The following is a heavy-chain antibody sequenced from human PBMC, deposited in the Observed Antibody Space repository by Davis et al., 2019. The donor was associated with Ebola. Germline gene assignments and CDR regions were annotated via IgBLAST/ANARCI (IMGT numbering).Heavy chain of an antibody. D-gene: IGHD6-19*01. J-gene: IGHJ4*02. CDR1: GFTFSSYG. Sequence: GGSLRLSCAASGFTFSSYGIHWVRQAPGKGPEWVSLIYSGGAAFYAESVRGRFTISRDNSKNTLYLQMNSLRVEDTAVYYCARDIRSGRIYWGQGTLVTVSS. CDR2: IYSGGAA. CDR3: ARDIRSGRIY. V-gene: IGHV3-53*01.